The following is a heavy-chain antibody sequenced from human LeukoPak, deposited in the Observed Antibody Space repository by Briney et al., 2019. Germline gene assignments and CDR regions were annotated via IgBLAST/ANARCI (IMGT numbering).Heavy chain of an antibody. CDR2: IGTAGDT. V-gene: IGHV3-13*01. Sequence: GGSLRLSCAASGFTFSSYDMHWVRQATGNGLEWVSAIGTAGDTYYPGSVKGRFTISRENAKNSLYLQMNSLRAGDTAVYYCARGDSRDAFDIWGQGTMVTVSS. D-gene: IGHD6-13*01. CDR3: ARGDSRDAFDI. CDR1: GFTFSSYD. J-gene: IGHJ3*02.